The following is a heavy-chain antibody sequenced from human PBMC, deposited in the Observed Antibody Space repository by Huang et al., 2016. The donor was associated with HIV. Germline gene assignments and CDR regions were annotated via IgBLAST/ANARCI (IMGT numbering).Heavy chain of an antibody. CDR3: ARVALQLDVISGGPLDH. D-gene: IGHD1-26*01. Sequence: QVQLVESGGGVVQPGKSLRLSCAASGFNFRSHSMHWVRQTPGKGLEWVAVISYDGSSKFDADAVNGRFTVSRDNSKNTLYLQVNSLRAEDTAIYYCARVALQLDVISGGPLDHWGQGALVTVSS. CDR2: ISYDGSSK. CDR1: GFNFRSHS. V-gene: IGHV3-30-3*01. J-gene: IGHJ5*02.